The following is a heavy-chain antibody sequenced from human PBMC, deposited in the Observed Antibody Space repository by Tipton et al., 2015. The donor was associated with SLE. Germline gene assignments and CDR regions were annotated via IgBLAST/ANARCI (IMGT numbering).Heavy chain of an antibody. CDR3: ARGNVYHYDSSGFYFEAFDM. V-gene: IGHV4-39*07. CDR1: GGSISSSTNY. J-gene: IGHJ3*02. Sequence: TLSLTCTVSGGSISSSTNYWGWIRQPPGKGLEWIGSLSYSGSTYYNPSLKSRVTISADTSKNHYSLKMSSVTAADTAVFYCARGNVYHYDSSGFYFEAFDMWGQGTMVTVSS. CDR2: LSYSGST. D-gene: IGHD3-22*01.